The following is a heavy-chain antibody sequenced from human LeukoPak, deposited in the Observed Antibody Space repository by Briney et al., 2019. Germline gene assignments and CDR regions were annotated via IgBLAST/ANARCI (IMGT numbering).Heavy chain of an antibody. D-gene: IGHD3-3*01. J-gene: IGHJ3*02. CDR3: AGYYDFWSGYGRDAFDI. Sequence: ASVKVSCKASGYTFTSYGISWVRQAPGQGLEWMGWISAYNGNTNYAQKFQGRVTMTRDTSISTAYMELSRLRSDDTAVYYCAGYYDFWSGYGRDAFDIWGQGTMVTVSS. CDR1: GYTFTSYG. V-gene: IGHV1-18*01. CDR2: ISAYNGNT.